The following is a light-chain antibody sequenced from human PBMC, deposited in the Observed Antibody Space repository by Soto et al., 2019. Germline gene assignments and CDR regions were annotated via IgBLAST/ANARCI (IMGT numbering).Light chain of an antibody. CDR1: QSVSSY. CDR3: QHRSNWRT. V-gene: IGKV3-11*01. CDR2: DAS. J-gene: IGKJ4*01. Sequence: DIVLTQSACTLSLSPGERATLSCRASQSVSSYLAWYQQKPGQAPRRLIYDASNRATGIPARFSGSGSGTDFTLTISSLEAEDVAVYYCQHRSNWRTFGGGTKVDIK.